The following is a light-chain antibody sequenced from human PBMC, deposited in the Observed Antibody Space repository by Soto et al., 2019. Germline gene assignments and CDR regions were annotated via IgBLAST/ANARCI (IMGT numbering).Light chain of an antibody. J-gene: IGLJ2*01. CDR2: DVN. Sequence: QSALTQPASASGSPGQSITLSCTGTSSNIGGYDYVSWYQRHPGKAPKLIIYDVNNRPSGVSNRFSGSKSGNTASLTISGLQAEDEADYYCTSYASGSCHVVFGGGTKLTVL. V-gene: IGLV2-14*01. CDR1: SSNIGGYDY. CDR3: TSYASGSCHVV.